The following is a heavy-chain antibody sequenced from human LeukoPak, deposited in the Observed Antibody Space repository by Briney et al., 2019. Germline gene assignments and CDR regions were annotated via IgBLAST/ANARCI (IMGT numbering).Heavy chain of an antibody. J-gene: IGHJ4*02. D-gene: IGHD5-12*01. Sequence: SDTVSLTCTVCGGPISSSSYYWRSIRPPPGKGLEWIGCIYYSGSTYYNPSLKSRVTISVDTPKNQFSLKLSSVTAADTAVYYCASLSMGDDYFSFDYWGQGSLDTVPS. V-gene: IGHV4-39*01. CDR2: IYYSGST. CDR3: ASLSMGDDYFSFDY. CDR1: GGPISSSSYY.